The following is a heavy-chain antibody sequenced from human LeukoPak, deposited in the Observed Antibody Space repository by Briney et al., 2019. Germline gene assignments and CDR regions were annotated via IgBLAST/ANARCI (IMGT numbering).Heavy chain of an antibody. CDR2: IYYSGST. J-gene: IGHJ5*02. D-gene: IGHD3-10*01. CDR1: GGSISSSSYY. V-gene: IGHV4-39*01. CDR3: AAVLLWFGELLYGIDP. Sequence: PSETLSLTCTVSGGSISSSSYYWGWIRQPPGKGLEWIGSIYYSGSTYYNPSLKSRVTISVDTSKNQFSLKLSSVTAADTAVYYCAAVLLWFGELLYGIDPWGQGTLVAVSS.